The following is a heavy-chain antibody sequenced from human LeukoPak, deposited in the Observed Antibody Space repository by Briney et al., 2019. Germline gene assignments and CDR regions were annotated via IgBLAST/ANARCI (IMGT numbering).Heavy chain of an antibody. CDR3: ARQFRAGAEFGY. CDR1: GGSISSYY. J-gene: IGHJ4*02. Sequence: SETLSLTCTVSGGSISSYYCGCIRQPPRKGLEWHGYVYTRGSTTYNPSLKSRVTISVDTSKNKLSLKLSSVTAADTAVYYCARQFRAGAEFGYWGQGTLVTVSS. D-gene: IGHD1-26*01. CDR2: VYTRGST. V-gene: IGHV4-4*09.